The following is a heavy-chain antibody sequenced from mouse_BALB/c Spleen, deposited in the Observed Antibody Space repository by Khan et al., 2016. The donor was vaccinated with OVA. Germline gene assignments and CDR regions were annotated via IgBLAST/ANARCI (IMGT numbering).Heavy chain of an antibody. D-gene: IGHD1-1*01. Sequence: QIQLVQSGPELKKPGETVKISCKASGYTFTNYGMNWVKQAPGKGLKWMGWIYTYTGEPTYADDFKGRFAFSLESSASTAYLQINNLTNEDTATYFCARGSSRAIDYWGQGTSVTVSS. CDR1: GYTFTNYG. CDR2: IYTYTGEP. CDR3: ARGSSRAIDY. J-gene: IGHJ4*01. V-gene: IGHV9-3-1*01.